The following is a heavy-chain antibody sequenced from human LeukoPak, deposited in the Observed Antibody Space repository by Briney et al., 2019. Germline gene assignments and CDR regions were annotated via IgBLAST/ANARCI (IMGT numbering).Heavy chain of an antibody. Sequence: PGGSLRLSCSASGFTFSSYAMHWVRQAPGKGLEYVSAISSNGGSTYYADSVKGRFTISRDNSKNTLYLQMNSLRAEDTAVYYCAKAYDSSGYYYPTFWGQGTLVTVSS. D-gene: IGHD3-22*01. CDR3: AKAYDSSGYYYPTF. J-gene: IGHJ4*02. CDR2: ISSNGGST. V-gene: IGHV3-64*04. CDR1: GFTFSSYA.